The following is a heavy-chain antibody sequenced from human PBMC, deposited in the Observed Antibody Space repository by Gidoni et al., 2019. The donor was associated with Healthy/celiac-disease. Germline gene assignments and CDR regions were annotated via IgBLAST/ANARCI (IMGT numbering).Heavy chain of an antibody. CDR2: ISDDGSNK. Sequence: QVQLVESGGGVVQPGRSLRLSCAASGFTFSSYAMHWVRQAPGKGLEWVAVISDDGSNKYYADSVKGRFTISRDNSKNTLYLQMNSLRAEDTAVYYCARDDVRDIVVVPAFDYWGQGTLVTVSS. D-gene: IGHD2-2*01. CDR1: GFTFSSYA. CDR3: ARDDVRDIVVVPAFDY. J-gene: IGHJ4*02. V-gene: IGHV3-30-3*01.